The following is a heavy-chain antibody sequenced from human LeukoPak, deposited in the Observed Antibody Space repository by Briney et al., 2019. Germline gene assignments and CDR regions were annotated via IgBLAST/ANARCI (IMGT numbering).Heavy chain of an antibody. J-gene: IGHJ6*03. V-gene: IGHV1-69*13. Sequence: SVKVSCKASGGTFSSYAISWVRQAPGQGREWMGGIIPIFGTANYAQRFQGRVTITADESTSTAYMELSSLRSEDTAVYYCARDLTDHYYGRDYYYYMDVWDKGTTVTISS. CDR1: GGTFSSYA. CDR3: ARDLTDHYYGRDYYYYMDV. CDR2: IIPIFGTA. D-gene: IGHD3-10*01.